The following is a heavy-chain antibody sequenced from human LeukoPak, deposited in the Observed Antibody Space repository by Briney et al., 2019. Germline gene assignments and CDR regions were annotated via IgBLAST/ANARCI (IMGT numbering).Heavy chain of an antibody. J-gene: IGHJ5*02. CDR2: ISSSGSTI. D-gene: IGHD3-10*01. V-gene: IGHV3-11*01. Sequence: GGSLRLSCAASGFTFSDYYMSWIRQAPGKGLEWVSYISSSGSTIYYADSVKGRFTISRDNAKNSLYLQMNSLRAEDTAVYYCARDITMVRGVRNGWFDPWGQGTLVTVSS. CDR3: ARDITMVRGVRNGWFDP. CDR1: GFTFSDYY.